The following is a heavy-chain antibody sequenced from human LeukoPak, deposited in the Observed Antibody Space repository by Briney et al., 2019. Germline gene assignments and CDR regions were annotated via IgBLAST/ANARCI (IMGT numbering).Heavy chain of an antibody. CDR1: GYTFTSYW. CDR2: IYPGDSDT. Sequence: KVSCKASGYTFTSYWIGWVRQMPGKGLEWMGIIYPGDSDTRYSPSFQGQVTISADKSISTAYLQWSSLKASDTAMYYCARRSGSYYSGGDYWGQGTLVTVSS. V-gene: IGHV5-51*01. CDR3: ARRSGSYYSGGDY. J-gene: IGHJ4*02. D-gene: IGHD1-26*01.